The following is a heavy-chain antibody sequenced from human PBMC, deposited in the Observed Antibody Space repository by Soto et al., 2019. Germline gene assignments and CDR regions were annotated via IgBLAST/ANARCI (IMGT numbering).Heavy chain of an antibody. CDR1: GGSFSGYY. J-gene: IGHJ6*02. V-gene: IGHV4-34*01. D-gene: IGHD6-6*01. CDR2: INHSGST. CDR3: ARLIGQLRFLNMDV. Sequence: SETLSLTCAVYGGSFSGYYWSWIRQPPGKGLEWIGEINHSGSTNYNPSLKSRVTISVDTSKNQFSLKLSFVTAADTAVYYCARLIGQLRFLNMDVWGQGTTVTVSS.